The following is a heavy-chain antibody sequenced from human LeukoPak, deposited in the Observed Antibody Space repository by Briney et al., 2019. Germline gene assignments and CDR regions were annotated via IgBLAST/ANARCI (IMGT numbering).Heavy chain of an antibody. D-gene: IGHD6-19*01. V-gene: IGHV4-39*01. CDR2: IYYSGST. Sequence: KPSETLSLTCTVSGASISSTTYYWGWIRQPPRKGLEWIASIYYSGSTYYNPSLKNRVTISVDTSKNQFSLKLSSVTAADTAVYYCAKHKYSSGWPPEGAFDIWGQGTMVTVSS. CDR3: AKHKYSSGWPPEGAFDI. CDR1: GASISSTTYY. J-gene: IGHJ3*02.